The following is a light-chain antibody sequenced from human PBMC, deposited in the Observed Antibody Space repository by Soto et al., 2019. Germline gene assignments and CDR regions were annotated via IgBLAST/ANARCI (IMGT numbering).Light chain of an antibody. CDR2: GAS. V-gene: IGKV3-20*01. CDR3: QQYATSPWT. Sequence: EIVLTQSPGTLSLSPGERATLSCRASQSVSSTYFAWYQQKPGQAPRLLIYGASSRATGVPDRFSGSGSGTDFTLTLSRLEPEDFAVYYCQQYATSPWTFGQGTKVEIK. CDR1: QSVSSTY. J-gene: IGKJ1*01.